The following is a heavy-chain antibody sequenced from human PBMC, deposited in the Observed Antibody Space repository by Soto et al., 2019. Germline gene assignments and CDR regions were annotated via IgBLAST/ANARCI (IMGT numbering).Heavy chain of an antibody. V-gene: IGHV2-5*02. CDR3: ALCRRLCGCEYYCCYYAMDS. D-gene: IGHD5-12*01. J-gene: IGHJ6*01. CDR1: GFSLSTSGVG. CDR2: IYWDDDK. Sequence: QITLKESGPTLAKPTQTLTLTCTFSGFSLSTSGVGVGWIRQPPGKTLEWLALIYWDDDKRYSPSLTSRLIITIDTTKNHMVLTMTTMHPVATATYYSALCRRLCGCEYYCCYYAMDSWGQGTTVTVSS.